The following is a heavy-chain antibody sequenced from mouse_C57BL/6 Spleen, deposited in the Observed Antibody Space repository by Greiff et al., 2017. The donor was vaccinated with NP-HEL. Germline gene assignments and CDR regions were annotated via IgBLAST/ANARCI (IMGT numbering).Heavy chain of an antibody. CDR2: IDPSDSET. V-gene: IGHV1-52*01. CDR3: ARWGGNYAYFDY. D-gene: IGHD2-1*01. Sequence: VQLQQPGAELVRPGSSVKLSCKASGYTFTSYWMHWVKQRPIQGLEWIGNIDPSDSETHYNQKFKDKATLTVDKSSSTAYMQLSSLTSEDSAVYYCARWGGNYAYFDYWGQGTTLTVSS. J-gene: IGHJ2*01. CDR1: GYTFTSYW.